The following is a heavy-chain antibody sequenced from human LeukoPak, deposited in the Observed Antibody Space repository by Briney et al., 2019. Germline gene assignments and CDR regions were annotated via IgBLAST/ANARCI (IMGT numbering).Heavy chain of an antibody. D-gene: IGHD1-1*01. CDR3: ARLRPRYSYFDY. CDR2: IYSGGST. Sequence: PGGSLRLSCAASGFTVSSNYMSWVRQAPGKGLEWVSVIYSGGSTYYADSVKGRFTISRDNSKNTLYLQMNSLGAEDTAVYYCARLRPRYSYFDYWGQGTLVTVSS. V-gene: IGHV3-66*04. CDR1: GFTVSSNY. J-gene: IGHJ4*02.